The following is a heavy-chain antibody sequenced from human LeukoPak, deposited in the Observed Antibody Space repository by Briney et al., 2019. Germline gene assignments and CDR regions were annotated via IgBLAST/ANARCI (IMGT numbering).Heavy chain of an antibody. CDR3: AKDWGSGWPLDY. J-gene: IGHJ4*02. CDR1: GFTFDDYA. V-gene: IGHV3-9*01. CDR2: ISWNSGSI. Sequence: GGSLRLSCAASGFTFDDYAMHWVRQAPGKGLEWVSGISWNSGSIGYADSVKGRFTISRDNAKNSLYLQMNSLRAEDTALYYCAKDWGSGWPLDYWGQGTLVTVSS. D-gene: IGHD6-19*01.